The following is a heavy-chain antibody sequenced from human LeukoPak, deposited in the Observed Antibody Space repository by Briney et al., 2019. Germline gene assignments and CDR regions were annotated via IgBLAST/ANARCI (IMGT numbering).Heavy chain of an antibody. J-gene: IGHJ5*02. CDR2: VSGSGYST. CDR1: GFTFSSYA. D-gene: IGHD1-1*01. CDR3: AKDRRFNWNDGDWFDP. V-gene: IGHV3-23*01. Sequence: PGGSLRLSCAASGFTFSSYAMSWVRQAPGKGLEWVSAVSGSGYSTYYADSVKGRLTISRDNSKNTLYLQMNSLRAEDTAVYYCAKDRRFNWNDGDWFDPWGQGTLVTVSS.